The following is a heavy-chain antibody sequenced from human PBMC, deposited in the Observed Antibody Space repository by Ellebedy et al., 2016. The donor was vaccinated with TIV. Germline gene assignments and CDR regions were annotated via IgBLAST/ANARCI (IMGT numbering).Heavy chain of an antibody. V-gene: IGHV3-21*01. Sequence: PGGSLRLSCAGSGFLFNAYSMNWVRQAPGKGLEWVSSISSSNSYINYADSVKGRFTISRDNANSSLFLEMNSLRAEDTAVYYCARGVGSGWYRHYYGMDVWGQGTTVTVSS. CDR2: ISSSNSYI. CDR1: GFLFNAYS. D-gene: IGHD6-19*01. CDR3: ARGVGSGWYRHYYGMDV. J-gene: IGHJ6*02.